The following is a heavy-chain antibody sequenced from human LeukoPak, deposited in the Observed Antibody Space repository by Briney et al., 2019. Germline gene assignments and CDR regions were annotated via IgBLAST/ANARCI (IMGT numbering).Heavy chain of an antibody. J-gene: IGHJ6*03. CDR2: INPNSGGT. CDR1: GYTFTGYY. V-gene: IGHV1-2*02. CDR3: ARGIPLLRYFDWLPEYYYYYYMDV. D-gene: IGHD3-9*01. Sequence: ASVKVSCKASGYTFTGYYMHWVRQAPGQGLEWMGWINPNSGGTNYAQKFQGRVTMTRDTSISTAYMELSRLRSDDTAVYYCARGIPLLRYFDWLPEYYYYYYMDVWGKGTTVTISS.